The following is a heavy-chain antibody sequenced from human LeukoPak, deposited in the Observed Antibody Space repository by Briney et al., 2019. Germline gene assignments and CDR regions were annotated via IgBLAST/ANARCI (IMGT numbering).Heavy chain of an antibody. CDR1: GGTFSSYA. V-gene: IGHV1-8*03. Sequence: ASVKVSCKASGGTFSSYAISWVRQAPGQGLEWMGWMNPNSGDRGYAQKFQGRVTITRNTSISTAYMELSSLRSEDTAVYYCARDDHVWGSYSAFFDIWGQGTMVTVSS. D-gene: IGHD3-16*01. CDR2: MNPNSGDR. J-gene: IGHJ3*02. CDR3: ARDDHVWGSYSAFFDI.